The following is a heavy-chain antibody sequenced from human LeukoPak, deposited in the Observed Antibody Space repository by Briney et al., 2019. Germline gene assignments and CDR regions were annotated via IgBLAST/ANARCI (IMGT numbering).Heavy chain of an antibody. J-gene: IGHJ5*02. CDR3: AKDPQHIVVVGWFDP. D-gene: IGHD2-21*01. V-gene: IGHV3-30*18. Sequence: PGRSLRLSCAASGFNFSTYGMHWVRQAPGKGLEWVAVISYDGSNKYYADSVKGRFTITGDNTKNTLYLQMNSLRAEDTAVYYCAKDPQHIVVVGWFDPWGQGTLVTVSS. CDR2: ISYDGSNK. CDR1: GFNFSTYG.